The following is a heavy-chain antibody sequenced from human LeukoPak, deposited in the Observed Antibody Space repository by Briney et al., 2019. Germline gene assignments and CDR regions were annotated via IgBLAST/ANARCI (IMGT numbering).Heavy chain of an antibody. J-gene: IGHJ4*02. CDR1: GGSISSGSYY. D-gene: IGHD6-13*01. CDR3: ARGGNLYSSSWYPLDY. V-gene: IGHV4-61*02. CDR2: IHHSGST. Sequence: SQTLSLTCTVSGGSISSGSYYWSWIRQPAGKGLEWIGLIHHSGSTYYNPSLKSRVTISVDTSKNQFSLKLSSVTAADTAVYYCARGGNLYSSSWYPLDYWGQGTLVTVSS.